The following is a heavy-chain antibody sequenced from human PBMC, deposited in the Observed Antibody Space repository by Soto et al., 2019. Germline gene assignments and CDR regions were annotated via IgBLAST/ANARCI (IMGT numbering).Heavy chain of an antibody. CDR3: ASQDYDKSVYYFDY. Sequence: LSLTCTVSGGSISSSSYYWGWIRQPAGKGLEWIGRIYNGGIPLIHPSLESRVALSLDTSKNQFSLTLSSVTAADTATYYCASQDYDKSVYYFDYWGRGTLVTVSS. D-gene: IGHD3-22*01. CDR1: GGSISSSSYY. V-gene: IGHV4-39*07. CDR2: IYNGGIP. J-gene: IGHJ4*02.